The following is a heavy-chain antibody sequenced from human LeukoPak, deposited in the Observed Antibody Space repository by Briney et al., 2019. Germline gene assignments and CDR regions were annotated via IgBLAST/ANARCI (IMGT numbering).Heavy chain of an antibody. CDR3: ARDDEQQLVYYYYYYMDV. V-gene: IGHV3-48*03. Sequence: GGSLRLSCAASGFTFSSYEMNWVRQAPGKGLEWVSYISSSGSTIYYADSVKGRFTISRDNAKNSLYLQMNSLRAEDTAVYYYARDDEQQLVYYYYYYMDVWGKGTTVTVSS. J-gene: IGHJ6*03. CDR2: ISSSGSTI. D-gene: IGHD6-13*01. CDR1: GFTFSSYE.